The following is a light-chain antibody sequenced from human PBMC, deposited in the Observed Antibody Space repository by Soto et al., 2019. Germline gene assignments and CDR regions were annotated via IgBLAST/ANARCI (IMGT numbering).Light chain of an antibody. CDR1: SSDVGAYKY. CDR2: EVT. Sequence: QSALTQPPSASGSPGQSVTISCTGTSSDVGAYKYVSWYQQYPVKAPKLMIYEVTKRPSGVPDRFSGSKSGNTASLTVSGLQAKDKADYYCTSYVGNDIWVFGGGTKVTVL. CDR3: TSYVGNDIWV. V-gene: IGLV2-8*01. J-gene: IGLJ3*02.